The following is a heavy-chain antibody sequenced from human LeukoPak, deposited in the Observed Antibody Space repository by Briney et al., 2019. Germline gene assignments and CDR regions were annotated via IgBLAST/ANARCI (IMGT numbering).Heavy chain of an antibody. Sequence: PGGSLRLSCAASGFTFNSYWMSWVRQAPGKGLEWVANIKQDGSGKYYVDSVKGRFTISRDNAKNSLYLQINSLRAEDTAVYYWARAAPPPFWSGSPFYWAQETLV. CDR2: IKQDGSGK. D-gene: IGHD3-3*01. CDR3: ARAAPPPFWSGSPFY. CDR1: GFTFNSYW. V-gene: IGHV3-7*01. J-gene: IGHJ4*02.